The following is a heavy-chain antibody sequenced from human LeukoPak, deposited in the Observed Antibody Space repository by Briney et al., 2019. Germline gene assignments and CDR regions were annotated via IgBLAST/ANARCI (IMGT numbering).Heavy chain of an antibody. D-gene: IGHD3-10*01. V-gene: IGHV3-7*01. CDR3: ARVKSYWGDFDY. CDR1: GFTFNRDW. CDR2: IKEDGSEK. J-gene: IGHJ4*01. Sequence: GGSLRLSCAASGFTFNRDWTAWVRQAPGKGLEWVANIKEDGSEKNYVDSVKGRFTISRDNAKNRLYLEMNSLRAEDAAVYYCARVKSYWGDFDYW.